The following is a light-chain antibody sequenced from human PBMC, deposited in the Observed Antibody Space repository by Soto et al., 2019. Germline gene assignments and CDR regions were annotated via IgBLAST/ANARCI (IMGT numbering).Light chain of an antibody. J-gene: IGLJ1*01. CDR2: EVS. Sequence: QSVLTQPASVSGSPGQSITISCTGTTSDIGTYDFVSWYQHHPGKAPKLLIFEVSHRPSGVPGRFSGSKSGNTASLTISGLQVEDEADYYCNSKTTRSPYVFGTGTKLTVL. CDR3: NSKTTRSPYV. CDR1: TSDIGTYDF. V-gene: IGLV2-14*01.